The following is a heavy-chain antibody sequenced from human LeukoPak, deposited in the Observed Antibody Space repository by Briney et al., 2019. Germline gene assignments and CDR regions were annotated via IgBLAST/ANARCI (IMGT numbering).Heavy chain of an antibody. CDR3: AKDRSASYYYDSSGSLDY. CDR2: NSGSGGST. D-gene: IGHD3-22*01. Sequence: GGSLRLSCAASGFTFSSYAMSWVRQAPGKGLEWVSANSGSGGSTYYADSVKGRFTISRDNSKNTLYLQMNSLRAEDTAVYYCAKDRSASYYYDSSGSLDYWGQGTLVTVSS. J-gene: IGHJ4*02. V-gene: IGHV3-23*01. CDR1: GFTFSSYA.